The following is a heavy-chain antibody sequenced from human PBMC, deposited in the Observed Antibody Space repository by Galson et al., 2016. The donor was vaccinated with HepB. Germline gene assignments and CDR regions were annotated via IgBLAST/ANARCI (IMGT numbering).Heavy chain of an antibody. CDR2: ISGTSTYI. V-gene: IGHV3-21*01. D-gene: IGHD3-9*01. J-gene: IGHJ4*02. CDR1: GFTFNTYS. CDR3: ARDLRGMIRFFDWSTHFVS. Sequence: SLRLSCAASGFTFNTYSMNWVRQAPGKGLEWVSSISGTSTYIYYADSVKGRFTISRDNAKNSLYLQMNNVRAEDTAVYYCARDLRGMIRFFDWSTHFVSWGQGTLVTVSS.